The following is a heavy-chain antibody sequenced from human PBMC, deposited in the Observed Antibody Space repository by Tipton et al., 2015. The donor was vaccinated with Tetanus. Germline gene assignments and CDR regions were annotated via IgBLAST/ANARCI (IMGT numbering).Heavy chain of an antibody. CDR3: ARANYEFPKKGPFDS. J-gene: IGHJ4*02. Sequence: TLSLTCTVSGGSMSNNYWSWIRQPPGKGLEWIAYIFHSGSTNCSPSLKSRVAISMDTSRNQISLKLSSVTAADTAVYYCARANYEFPKKGPFDSWGQGTLVIVSS. CDR1: GGSMSNNY. CDR2: IFHSGST. V-gene: IGHV4-59*12. D-gene: IGHD3-3*01.